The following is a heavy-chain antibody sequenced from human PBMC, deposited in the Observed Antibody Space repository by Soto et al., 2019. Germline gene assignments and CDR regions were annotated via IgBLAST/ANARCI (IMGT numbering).Heavy chain of an antibody. D-gene: IGHD6-6*01. CDR1: GFTFSSYS. J-gene: IGHJ4*02. V-gene: IGHV3-21*01. CDR2: ISSSSSYI. Sequence: EVQLVESGGGLVKPGGSLRLSCAASGFTFSSYSMNWVRQAPGKGLEWVSSISSSSSYIYYADSVKGRFTISRDNAKNSLYLQMNSLRAEDTAVYYCASLSIAAAQIRYWGQGTLVTVSS. CDR3: ASLSIAAAQIRY.